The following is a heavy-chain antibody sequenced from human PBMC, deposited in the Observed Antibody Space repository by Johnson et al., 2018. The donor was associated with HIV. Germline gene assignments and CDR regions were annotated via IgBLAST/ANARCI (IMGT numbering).Heavy chain of an antibody. D-gene: IGHD1-26*01. J-gene: IGHJ3*01. CDR3: AKEESGSFLGFDL. Sequence: QVQLVESGGGVVQPGRSLRLSCTSSGFTFSNYGMHWVRQAPGKGLEWVAFIRYDGTNYYYADSVRGRFTISRDNSNNTLHLQMNSLRPEDTAVFYCAKEESGSFLGFDLWGRGTMVTVSS. CDR2: IRYDGTNY. V-gene: IGHV3-30*02. CDR1: GFTFSNYG.